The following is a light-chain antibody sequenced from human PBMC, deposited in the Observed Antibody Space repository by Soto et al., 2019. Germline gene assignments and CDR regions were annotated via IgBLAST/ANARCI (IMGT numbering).Light chain of an antibody. CDR2: GAS. V-gene: IGKV3-15*01. J-gene: IGKJ1*01. Sequence: IVMTQSPATLSVTPGERATLSCRASQSVSSNLAWYQQKPGQAPRLLIYGASTRATGIPARFSGSGSGTEFTLTISSLQSEDFAIYYCQQTYNSPRTFGQGTKVDI. CDR3: QQTYNSPRT. CDR1: QSVSSN.